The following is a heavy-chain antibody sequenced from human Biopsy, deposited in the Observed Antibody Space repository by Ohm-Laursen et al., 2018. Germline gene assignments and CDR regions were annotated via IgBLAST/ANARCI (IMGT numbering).Heavy chain of an antibody. J-gene: IGHJ4*02. CDR3: ATGPKRLTGTSYFES. Sequence: SETLSLTCSVSGGLNSNYYWSWVRQSAGKGLEWIGRLYTSGDTNYNPSLKSRVSVSEDTSRRQFSLRLTSVTAADTAVYYCATGPKRLTGTSYFESWGRGILVTVCS. CDR2: LYTSGDT. D-gene: IGHD1-7*01. V-gene: IGHV4-4*07. CDR1: GGLNSNYY.